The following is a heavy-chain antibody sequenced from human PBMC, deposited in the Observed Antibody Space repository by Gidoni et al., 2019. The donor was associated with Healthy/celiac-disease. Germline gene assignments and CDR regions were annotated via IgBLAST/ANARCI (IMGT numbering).Heavy chain of an antibody. CDR2: INHSGST. Sequence: QVQLQQWGAGLLKPSETLSLTCAVYGGSFSGYYWSWIRQPPGKGLEWIGEINHSGSTNYNPSLKSRVTISVDTSKNQFSLKLSSVTAADTAVYYCARGLYYDYIWGSYRPNPFDYWGQGTLVTVSS. J-gene: IGHJ4*02. CDR3: ARGLYYDYIWGSYRPNPFDY. D-gene: IGHD3-16*02. CDR1: GGSFSGYY. V-gene: IGHV4-34*01.